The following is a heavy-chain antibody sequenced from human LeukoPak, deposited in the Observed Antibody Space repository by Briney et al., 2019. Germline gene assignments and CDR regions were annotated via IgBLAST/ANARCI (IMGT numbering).Heavy chain of an antibody. J-gene: IGHJ4*02. CDR1: GFTASTNY. CDR2: INTDGTST. CDR3: ATDMTGVNDY. Sequence: GGSLRLSCAASGFTASTNYMSWVRQAPGKGLVWVSRINTDGTSTSYADSVKGRFTISRDNAKNTLYLQMNSLRVEDTAVYYCATDMTGVNDYWGQGTLVTVSS. D-gene: IGHD3-9*01. V-gene: IGHV3-74*01.